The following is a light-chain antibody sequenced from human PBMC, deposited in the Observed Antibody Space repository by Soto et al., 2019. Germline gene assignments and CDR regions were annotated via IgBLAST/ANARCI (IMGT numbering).Light chain of an antibody. CDR3: QQKFT. Sequence: EIVLTQSPGTLSLSPGERATLSCRASQSVSSSYVAWYQQRPGQAPRLLIFGASSRATGIPDRFSGSGSGTDFTLTISRLEPEDFAVYYCQQKFTFGPGTKVDSK. V-gene: IGKV3-20*01. CDR1: QSVSSSY. CDR2: GAS. J-gene: IGKJ3*01.